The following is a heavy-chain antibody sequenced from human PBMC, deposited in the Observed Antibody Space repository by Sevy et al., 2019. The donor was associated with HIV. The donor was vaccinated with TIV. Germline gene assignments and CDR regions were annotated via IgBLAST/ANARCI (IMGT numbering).Heavy chain of an antibody. CDR3: SKGDSTRPETYYTNYYDLDV. J-gene: IGHJ6*03. Sequence: GGSLRLSCAASGFTFDDYAMPWVRLVPEKGLEWVSLISWDSVRSYYADSVKGRFTISRDNSENSLYLHMKSLRPEDTAVYYCSKGDSTRPETYYTNYYDLDVWGKGTTVTVSS. CDR2: ISWDSVRS. CDR1: GFTFDDYA. V-gene: IGHV3-43D*03. D-gene: IGHD3-3*01.